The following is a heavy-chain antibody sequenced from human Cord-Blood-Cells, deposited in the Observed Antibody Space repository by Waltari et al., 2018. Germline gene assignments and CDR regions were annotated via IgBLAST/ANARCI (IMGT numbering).Heavy chain of an antibody. J-gene: IGHJ4*02. D-gene: IGHD6-6*01. V-gene: IGHV4-34*01. CDR2: INHSGST. CDR1: GGSFSYY. CDR3: ARGEYSSSSFDY. Sequence: QVQLQQWGAGLLKPSETLSLTCAVYGGSFSYYWSWIRQPPGKGLEWIGEINHSGSTNHTPSLKGRVTRSVDTAKNQFSLKLSSVTAADTAVYYCARGEYSSSSFDYWGQGTLVTVSS.